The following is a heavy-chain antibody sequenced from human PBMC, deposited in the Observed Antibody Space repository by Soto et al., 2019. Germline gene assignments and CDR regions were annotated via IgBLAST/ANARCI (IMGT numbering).Heavy chain of an antibody. CDR3: AREGINNYNEYYFDS. CDR1: GFTFSSYS. V-gene: IGHV3-21*01. J-gene: IGHJ4*02. Sequence: EAQLVESGGGLVKPGGSLRLSCAASGFTFSSYSMNWVRQAPGKGLEWVSSISGSGNYTHYADFLRGRFTISRDNAKTSLYLQMNSLRAEDTAVYYCAREGINNYNEYYFDSWGQGTVVTVSS. CDR2: ISGSGNYT. D-gene: IGHD4-4*01.